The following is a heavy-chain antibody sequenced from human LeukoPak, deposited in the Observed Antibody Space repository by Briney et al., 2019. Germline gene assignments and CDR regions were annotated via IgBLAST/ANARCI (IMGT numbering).Heavy chain of an antibody. Sequence: SETLSLTCTVSGGSISSHYGSWIRQPPGKGLEWIGYIYYSGSTNYSPSLKSRVTISVDTSKNQFSLKLSSVTAAVTAVYYCARTNDYDSSGYRYYYYYYYMDVWGKGTTVTVSS. D-gene: IGHD3-22*01. CDR2: IYYSGST. CDR3: ARTNDYDSSGYRYYYYYYYMDV. V-gene: IGHV4-59*11. CDR1: GGSISSHY. J-gene: IGHJ6*03.